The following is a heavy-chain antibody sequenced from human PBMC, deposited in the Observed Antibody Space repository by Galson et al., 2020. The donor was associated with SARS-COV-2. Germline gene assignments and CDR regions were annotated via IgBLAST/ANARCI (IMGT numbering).Heavy chain of an antibody. CDR3: AKGGVGSGGNGYGTSGEQ. V-gene: IGHV3-23*01. D-gene: IGHD5-18*01. CDR2: ISGRAGST. CDR1: GFTFNNYA. Sequence: GGSLRLSCAASGFTFNNYAMSWVRQAPGKGLEWVSGISGRAGSTFYADSVKCRFTISRDNSKNTLYLQMNSLRAEDTGIYYSAKGGVGSGGNGYGTSGEQGGKGTL. J-gene: IGHJ4*02.